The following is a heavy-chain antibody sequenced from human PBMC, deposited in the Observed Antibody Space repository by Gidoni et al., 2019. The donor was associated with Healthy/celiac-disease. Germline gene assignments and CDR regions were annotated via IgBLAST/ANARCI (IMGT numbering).Heavy chain of an antibody. Sequence: QVTLRESGPALVKPTQTLTLTCTFSGFSLSTSGMCVSWIRQPPGKALEWLARIDWDDDKYYSTSLKTRLTISKDTSKNQVVLTMTNMDPVDTATYYCARIRTYYYDSSGYYDPDYWGQGTLVTVSS. CDR2: IDWDDDK. D-gene: IGHD3-22*01. CDR1: GFSLSTSGMC. J-gene: IGHJ4*02. CDR3: ARIRTYYYDSSGYYDPDY. V-gene: IGHV2-70*15.